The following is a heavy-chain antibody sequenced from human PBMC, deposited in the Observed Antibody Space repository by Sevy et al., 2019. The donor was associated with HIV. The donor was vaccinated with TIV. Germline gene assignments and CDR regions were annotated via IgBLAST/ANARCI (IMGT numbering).Heavy chain of an antibody. D-gene: IGHD4-17*01. Sequence: GGSQRLSCTASGFTFGDYAMSWFRQAPGQGLEWVAFLRRNAYEAEGGTTEYAPSVKGRFTISRDDSKSIAYLQMNSLKTEDTAVYYCTRALATVVTPEYYFDYWGQGTLVTVSS. V-gene: IGHV3-49*03. J-gene: IGHJ4*02. CDR1: GFTFGDYA. CDR2: LRRNAYEAEGGTT. CDR3: TRALATVVTPEYYFDY.